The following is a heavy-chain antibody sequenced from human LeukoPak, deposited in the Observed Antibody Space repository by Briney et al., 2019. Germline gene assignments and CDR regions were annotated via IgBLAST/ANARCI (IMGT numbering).Heavy chain of an antibody. Sequence: PGGSLRLSCAASGFTFGSYGMNWVRQAPGKGLEWVAVIWYDGSNKYYADSVKGRFTISRDNSKKTVSLQMNSLRAEDTAVYYCARLGSEWSYDYWGQGTLVTVSS. D-gene: IGHD3-3*01. V-gene: IGHV3-33*01. CDR3: ARLGSEWSYDY. CDR1: GFTFGSYG. J-gene: IGHJ4*02. CDR2: IWYDGSNK.